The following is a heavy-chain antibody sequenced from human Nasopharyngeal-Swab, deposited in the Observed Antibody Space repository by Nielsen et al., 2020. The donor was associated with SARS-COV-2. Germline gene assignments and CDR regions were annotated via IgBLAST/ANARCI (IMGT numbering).Heavy chain of an antibody. Sequence: GGSLRLSCAASGFTFSSYGMHWVRQAPGKGLEWVAVISYDGSNKYYADSVKGRFTISRDNSKNTLYLQMNSLRAEDTAVYYCAKGTITMVRGVIGWFDPWGQGTLVTSPQ. J-gene: IGHJ5*02. CDR2: ISYDGSNK. V-gene: IGHV3-30*18. D-gene: IGHD3-10*01. CDR3: AKGTITMVRGVIGWFDP. CDR1: GFTFSSYG.